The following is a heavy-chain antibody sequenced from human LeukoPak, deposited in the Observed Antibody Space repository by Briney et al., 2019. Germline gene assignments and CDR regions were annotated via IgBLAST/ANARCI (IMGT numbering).Heavy chain of an antibody. J-gene: IGHJ4*02. CDR2: ISYDGSNK. CDR3: AKANSSSWYYFDY. Sequence: GGSLRLSCAASGFTVSSNYMSWVRQAPGKGLEWVAVISYDGSNKYYADSVKGRFTISRDNAKNSLYLQMNSLGAEDTALYYCAKANSSSWYYFDYWGQGTLATVSS. D-gene: IGHD6-13*01. V-gene: IGHV3-30*18. CDR1: GFTVSSNY.